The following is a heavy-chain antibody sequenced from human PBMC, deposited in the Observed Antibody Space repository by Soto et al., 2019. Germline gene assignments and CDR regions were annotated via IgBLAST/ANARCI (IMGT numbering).Heavy chain of an antibody. CDR1: GGTFNSYS. CDR2: IIPMFGTT. D-gene: IGHD6-13*01. J-gene: IGHJ6*02. CDR3: ARAAVLTFTRFYDVDV. V-gene: IGHV1-69*15. Sequence: QGQLVQSGPEVKKPGSSVKVSCEASGGTFNSYSINWVRQAPGQGLEWMGRIIPMFGTTDYAQRFQGRVTFTADESTNTASMEVTNLTSEDTAVYYCARAAVLTFTRFYDVDVWGQGTTVTVSS.